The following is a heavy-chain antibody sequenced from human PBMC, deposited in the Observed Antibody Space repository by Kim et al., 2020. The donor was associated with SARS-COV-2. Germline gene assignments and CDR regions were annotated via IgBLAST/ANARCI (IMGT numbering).Heavy chain of an antibody. CDR1: GFTFSSYG. D-gene: IGHD3-22*01. CDR2: ISYDGSNK. CDR3: ARDKPYYYDSSGYQYYGMDV. Sequence: GGSLRLSCAASGFTFSSYGMHWVRQAPGKGLEWVAVISYDGSNKYYADSVKGRFTISRDNSKNTLYLQMNSLRAEDTAVYYCARDKPYYYDSSGYQYYGMDVWGQGTTVTVSS. V-gene: IGHV3-33*05. J-gene: IGHJ6*02.